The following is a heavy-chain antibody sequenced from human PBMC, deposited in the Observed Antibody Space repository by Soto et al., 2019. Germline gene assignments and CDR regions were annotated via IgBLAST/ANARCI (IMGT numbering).Heavy chain of an antibody. D-gene: IGHD3-9*01. J-gene: IGHJ4*02. CDR1: GFSLSTSGVG. V-gene: IGHV2-5*02. Sequence: QITLKESGPTLVRPTQTLTLTCAFSGFSLSTSGVGVGWIRQPPGKALEWLAVMYWDDSKHYSPSLRSRLTIPKDSSKNQVVLTLTNMDPMYTGTYYCAHKGPEDWPLDYWGQGTLVTVSS. CDR3: AHKGPEDWPLDY. CDR2: MYWDDSK.